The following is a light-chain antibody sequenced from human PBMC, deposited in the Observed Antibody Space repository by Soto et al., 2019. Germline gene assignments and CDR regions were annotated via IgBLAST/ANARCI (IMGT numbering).Light chain of an antibody. CDR3: QQSYSTPMYT. CDR1: QSISSY. V-gene: IGKV1-39*01. J-gene: IGKJ2*01. CDR2: AAS. Sequence: DIQMTQSPSSLSASVGDRVTITCRASQSISSYLNWYQQKPGKAPKLLIYAASSLQSGVPSRFRGSVSGTDVTLTISSLQPEDFATYYCQQSYSTPMYTFGQGTKLEIK.